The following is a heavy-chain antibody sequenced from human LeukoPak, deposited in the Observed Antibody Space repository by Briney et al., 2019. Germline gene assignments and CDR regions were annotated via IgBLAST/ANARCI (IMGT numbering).Heavy chain of an antibody. V-gene: IGHV3-23*01. CDR3: AKERRRVDTAMVRSYYFEN. Sequence: GGSLRLSCAASGFTFSSSAMSWVRQTPGKGLGWVSSITGNGATTYYSGSVKGRFTISRDNSKNTLSLQMNSLRAEDTAVYFCAKERRRVDTAMVRSYYFENWGQGTLVTVSS. J-gene: IGHJ4*02. D-gene: IGHD5-18*01. CDR1: GFTFSSSA. CDR2: ITGNGATT.